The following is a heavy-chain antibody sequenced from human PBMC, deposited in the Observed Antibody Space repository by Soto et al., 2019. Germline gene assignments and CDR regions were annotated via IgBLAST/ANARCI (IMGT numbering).Heavy chain of an antibody. Sequence: GESLKISCKGSGYSFTSYWISWVRQMPGKGLEWMGRIDPSDSYTNYSPSFQGHVTISADKSISTAYLQWSSLKASDTAMYYWARGAVAGSENYYYYYGMDVWGQGTTVTVSS. J-gene: IGHJ6*02. CDR1: GYSFTSYW. CDR2: IDPSDSYT. D-gene: IGHD6-19*01. CDR3: ARGAVAGSENYYYYYGMDV. V-gene: IGHV5-10-1*01.